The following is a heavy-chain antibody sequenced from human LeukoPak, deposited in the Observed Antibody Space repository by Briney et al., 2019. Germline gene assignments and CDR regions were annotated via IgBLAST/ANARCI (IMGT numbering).Heavy chain of an antibody. CDR3: ARGWGIAVAETIDY. J-gene: IGHJ4*02. Sequence: PSETLSLTCTVSGGSISSYYWSWIRQPPGKGREWIGYIYYSGSTNYNPSLKSRVTISVDTSKNQFSLKLSSVTAADTGVYYCARGWGIAVAETIDYWGQGTLVTVSS. CDR1: GGSISSYY. CDR2: IYYSGST. V-gene: IGHV4-59*01. D-gene: IGHD6-19*01.